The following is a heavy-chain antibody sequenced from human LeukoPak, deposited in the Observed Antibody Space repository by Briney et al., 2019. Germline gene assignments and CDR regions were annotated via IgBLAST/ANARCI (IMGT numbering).Heavy chain of an antibody. Sequence: GGSMRLSCAASGFSFSSYAMSWVRHPPGTGMEWDSAISGSGGSRYYADSVEDRFTTSTDNSKNALYLQMNSLRAEDTAVYYCANRIVGASDFFDYWGQGTLVTVPS. J-gene: IGHJ4*02. D-gene: IGHD1-26*01. CDR3: ANRIVGASDFFDY. CDR1: GFSFSSYA. CDR2: ISGSGGSR. V-gene: IGHV3-23*01.